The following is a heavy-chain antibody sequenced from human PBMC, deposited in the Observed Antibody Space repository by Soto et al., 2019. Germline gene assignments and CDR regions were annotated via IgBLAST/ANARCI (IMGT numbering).Heavy chain of an antibody. Sequence: QVKLVESGGGVVQPGRSLRLSCAASGFVFTTYGMHWVRQAPGKGLEWVGVIWHDGSGTYYADALKGRFTISRDNSKNPLFLQMDSLTVEDTAVYYCVRDPVALRNRVRVSYFNLWGRGTQVTVYS. V-gene: IGHV3-33*01. J-gene: IGHJ2*01. D-gene: IGHD3-10*01. CDR1: GFVFTTYG. CDR3: VRDPVALRNRVRVSYFNL. CDR2: IWHDGSGT.